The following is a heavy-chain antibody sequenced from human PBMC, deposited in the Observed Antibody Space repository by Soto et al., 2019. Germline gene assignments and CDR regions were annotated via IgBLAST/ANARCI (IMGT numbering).Heavy chain of an antibody. D-gene: IGHD3-10*01. V-gene: IGHV1-18*04. CDR3: ASATITMIRGVTYFYYGMDL. CDR2: ISGYNGNT. Sequence: GASVKVSCKASGYTFSTYGISWVRQAPGQGXEWMGWISGYNGNTNYAQKVQDRVTMTIDTSTSTAYMEVRSLRSDDTAVYYCASATITMIRGVTYFYYGMDLWGQGSTVTVSS. CDR1: GYTFSTYG. J-gene: IGHJ6*02.